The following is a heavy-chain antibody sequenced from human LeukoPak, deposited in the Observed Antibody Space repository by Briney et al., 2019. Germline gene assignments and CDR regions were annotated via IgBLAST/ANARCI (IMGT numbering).Heavy chain of an antibody. D-gene: IGHD1-1*01. J-gene: IGHJ5*02. V-gene: IGHV1-2*02. CDR3: ANATTTPVSWFDP. CDR1: VYTFTVYY. CDR2: FTPNSPPP. Sequence: ASVTVSFTASVYTFTVYYMHWVRQAPGQGLGWVVLFTPNSPPPNYAQTFQRRVTMPLDTSISPAYMELSSLRSDDTAVYFCANATTTPVSWFDPWGQGTLVTVSS.